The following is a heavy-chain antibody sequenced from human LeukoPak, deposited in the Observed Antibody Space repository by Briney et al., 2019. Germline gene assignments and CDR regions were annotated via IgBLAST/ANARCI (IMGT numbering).Heavy chain of an antibody. CDR2: ISGSGGST. CDR1: GFTFSDYY. CDR3: AKGSRITMIVVVIGSSWYFDL. D-gene: IGHD3-22*01. J-gene: IGHJ2*01. Sequence: PGGSLRLSCAASGFTFSDYYMSWVRQAPGKGLEWVSAISGSGGSTYYADSVKGRFTISRDNSKNTLYLQMNSLRAEDTAVYYCAKGSRITMIVVVIGSSWYFDLWGRGTLVTVSS. V-gene: IGHV3-23*01.